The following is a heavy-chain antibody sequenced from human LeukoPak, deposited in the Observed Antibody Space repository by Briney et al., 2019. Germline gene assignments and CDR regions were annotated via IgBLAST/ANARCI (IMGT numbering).Heavy chain of an antibody. V-gene: IGHV1-18*01. D-gene: IGHD3-22*01. CDR3: ARDMRHCRNYDSSGYYYNFEY. Sequence: ASVKVSCKASGYIFTSYGISWVRQAPGQGLEWMGWISVNNGYTNYAQKFQGRVTMTTDTSTSTAYMDLRSLRSDDTAVYYCARDMRHCRNYDSSGYYYNFEYWGQGTLVTVSS. CDR1: GYIFTSYG. CDR2: ISVNNGYT. J-gene: IGHJ4*02.